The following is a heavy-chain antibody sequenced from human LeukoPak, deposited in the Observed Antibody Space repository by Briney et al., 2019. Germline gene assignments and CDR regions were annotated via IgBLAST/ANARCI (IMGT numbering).Heavy chain of an antibody. CDR2: IKEDGSEK. V-gene: IGHV3-7*01. CDR1: GFPLSSYR. CDR3: ARGRYYFDS. D-gene: IGHD1-14*01. J-gene: IGHJ4*02. Sequence: PGGSLTLSCAASGFPLSSYRMSWVRQAPGKGLGWVANIKEDGSEKYHVDSVKGRFTISRDNAKNTLYLHMNSLRAEDTAVYYCARGRYYFDSWGQGTLVTVSS.